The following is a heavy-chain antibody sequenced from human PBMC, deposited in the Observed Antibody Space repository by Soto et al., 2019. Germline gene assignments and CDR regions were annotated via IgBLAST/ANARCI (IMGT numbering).Heavy chain of an antibody. D-gene: IGHD3-22*01. CDR1: GYTFTSYG. CDR3: ARPKYYYDSSGYYRNHYFDY. V-gene: IGHV1-18*01. J-gene: IGHJ4*02. Sequence: VASVKVSCKASGYTFTSYGISWVRQAPGQGLEWMGWISAYNGNTNYAQKLQGRVTMTTDTSTSTAYMELRSLRSDGTAVYYCARPKYYYDSSGYYRNHYFDYWGQGTLVTVSS. CDR2: ISAYNGNT.